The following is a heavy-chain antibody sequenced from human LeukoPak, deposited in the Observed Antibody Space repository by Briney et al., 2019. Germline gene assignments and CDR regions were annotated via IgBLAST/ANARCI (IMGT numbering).Heavy chain of an antibody. CDR3: AXXXXXGYGSSGYYWFLDY. CDR2: IYPGDSDT. V-gene: IGHV5-51*01. D-gene: IGHD3-22*01. Sequence: GESLKISCKGSGYSFTSYWIGWVRQMPGKGLEWMGIIYPGDSDTRYSPSFQGQVTISADKSISTAYLQWSSLKASDTAMYYCAXXXXXGYGSSGYYWFLDYWGQGTLVTVSS. J-gene: IGHJ4*02. CDR1: GYSFTSYW.